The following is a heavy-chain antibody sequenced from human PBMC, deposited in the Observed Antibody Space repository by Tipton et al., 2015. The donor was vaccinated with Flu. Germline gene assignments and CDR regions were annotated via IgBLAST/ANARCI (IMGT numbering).Heavy chain of an antibody. J-gene: IGHJ4*02. CDR2: IYYIGST. CDR1: GGSISSYY. CDR3: ARRYSSGWYYYFDY. Sequence: TLSLTCTVSGGSISSYYWSWIRQPPGKGLEWIGYIYYIGSTNYNPTLKSRVTISVDTSKNQFSLKLSSVTAADTAVYYCARRYSSGWYYYFDYWGQGTLVTVSS. D-gene: IGHD6-19*01. V-gene: IGHV4-59*07.